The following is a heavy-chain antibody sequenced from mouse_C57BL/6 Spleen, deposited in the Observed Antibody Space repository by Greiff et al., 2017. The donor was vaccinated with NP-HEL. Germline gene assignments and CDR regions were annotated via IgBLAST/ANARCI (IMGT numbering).Heavy chain of an antibody. Sequence: QVQLQQSGAELVRPGTSVKMSCKASGYTFTNYWIGWAKQRPGHGLEWIGDIYPGGGYTNYNEKFKGKATLTADKSSSTAYMTFSILTSEDSAIYYCAREGGLYDGYYYAMDYWGQGTSLTVSS. CDR2: IYPGGGYT. D-gene: IGHD2-3*01. CDR1: GYTFTNYW. J-gene: IGHJ4*01. V-gene: IGHV1-63*01. CDR3: AREGGLYDGYYYAMDY.